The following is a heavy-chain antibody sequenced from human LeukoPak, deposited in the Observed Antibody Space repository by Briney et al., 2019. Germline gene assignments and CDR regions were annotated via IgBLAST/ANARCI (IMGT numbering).Heavy chain of an antibody. D-gene: IGHD3-3*01. CDR1: GYTFTSYY. CDR2: INPSGGST. V-gene: IGHV1-46*01. CDR3: ARDRDFWSSYDRIDGWDV. Sequence: ASVKVSCKASGYTFTSYYMHWVRQAPGQGLEWMGIINPSGGSTSYAQKFQGRVTMTRDTSTSTVYMELSSLRSEDTAVFYCARDRDFWSSYDRIDGWDVWGQGTTVTVSS. J-gene: IGHJ6*02.